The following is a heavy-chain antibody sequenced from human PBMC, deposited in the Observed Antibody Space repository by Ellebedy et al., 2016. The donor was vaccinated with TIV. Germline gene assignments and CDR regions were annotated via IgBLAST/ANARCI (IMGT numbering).Heavy chain of an antibody. CDR1: GGSISSYY. Sequence: SETLSLTXTVSGGSISSYYWSWIRQPPGKGLEWIGYIYYSGSTNYNPSLKSRVTISVDTSKNQFSLKPSSVTAADTAVYYCARGGPAAILVYNWFDPWGQGTLVTVSS. CDR3: ARGGPAAILVYNWFDP. CDR2: IYYSGST. V-gene: IGHV4-59*01. J-gene: IGHJ5*02. D-gene: IGHD2-2*01.